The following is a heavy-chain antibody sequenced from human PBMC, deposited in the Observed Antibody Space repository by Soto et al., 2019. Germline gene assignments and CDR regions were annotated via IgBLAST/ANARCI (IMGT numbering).Heavy chain of an antibody. Sequence: GESLKISCKGSGYSFTSYWISWVRQMPGKGLEWVGRIDPSDSYTNYSPSFQGHVTISADKSISTAYLQWSSLKASDTAMYYCASRSSGSYYIVPYYYGMDVWGQGTTVTVSS. CDR2: IDPSDSYT. CDR3: ASRSSGSYYIVPYYYGMDV. J-gene: IGHJ6*02. V-gene: IGHV5-10-1*01. CDR1: GYSFTSYW. D-gene: IGHD3-10*01.